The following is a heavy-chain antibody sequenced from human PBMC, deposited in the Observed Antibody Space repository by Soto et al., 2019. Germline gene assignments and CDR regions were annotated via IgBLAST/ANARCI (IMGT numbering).Heavy chain of an antibody. CDR1: GGSISSSSYY. D-gene: IGHD6-13*01. V-gene: IGHV4-39*01. J-gene: IGHJ4*02. CDR2: IYYSGST. CDR3: ARHEWDSSSWYFIDY. Sequence: QLQLQESGPGLVKPSETLSLTCTVSGGSISSSSYYWGWIRQPPGKGLEWIGSIYYSGSTYYNPSLKRRVTISVDTSKHQFSLKLSSVTAADTAVYYCARHEWDSSSWYFIDYWGQGTLVTVSS.